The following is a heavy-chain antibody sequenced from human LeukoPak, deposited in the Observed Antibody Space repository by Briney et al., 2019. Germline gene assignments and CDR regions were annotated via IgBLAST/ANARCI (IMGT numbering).Heavy chain of an antibody. CDR1: GFTFSTYW. V-gene: IGHV3-74*01. CDR2: IKSDGST. D-gene: IGHD6-13*01. CDR3: SRVAAAAGLVIDY. Sequence: GGSLRLSCAASGFTFSTYWMHWVRQAPGKGLVWVSRIKSDGSTNYADSVKGRFTISRDNSKNTLYLQMNSLRADDTAVYYCSRVAAAAGLVIDYWGQGTLVTVSS. J-gene: IGHJ4*02.